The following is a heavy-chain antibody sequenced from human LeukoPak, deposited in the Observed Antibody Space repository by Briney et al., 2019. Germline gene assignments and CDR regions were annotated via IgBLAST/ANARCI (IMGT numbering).Heavy chain of an antibody. CDR3: ARTLSGTQFDY. D-gene: IGHD3/OR15-3a*01. CDR2: IYTSGST. CDR1: GGSFTSYY. V-gene: IGHV4-4*09. J-gene: IGHJ4*02. Sequence: PSETLSLTCTVSGGSFTSYYWSWIRQPPGKGLEWIGHIYTSGSTKYNPSLKSRVTISVDTSKNQFSLKLNSLTAADTAVYYCARTLSGTQFDYWGQGTLVTVSS.